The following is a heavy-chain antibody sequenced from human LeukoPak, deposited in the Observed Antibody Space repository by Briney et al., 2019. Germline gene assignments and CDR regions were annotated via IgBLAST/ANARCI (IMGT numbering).Heavy chain of an antibody. V-gene: IGHV1-24*01. D-gene: IGHD3-22*01. CDR1: GYTLTELS. CDR2: FDPEDGET. CDR3: ATDGPLKYYYDSSGTGQFDY. J-gene: IGHJ4*02. Sequence: ASVKVSYKVSGYTLTELSMHWVRQAPGKGLEWMGGFDPEDGETIYAQKFQGRVTMTEDTSTDTAYMELSSLRSEDTAVYYCATDGPLKYYYDSSGTGQFDYWGQGTLVTVSS.